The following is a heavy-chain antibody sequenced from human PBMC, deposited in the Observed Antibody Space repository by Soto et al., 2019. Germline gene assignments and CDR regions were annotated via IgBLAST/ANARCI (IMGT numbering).Heavy chain of an antibody. D-gene: IGHD3-22*01. CDR3: ARDGFQYDDGGYYEFDY. CDR1: GFTFGDFA. J-gene: IGHJ4*02. V-gene: IGHV3-20*03. Sequence: PLGSLRLSYAVSGFTFGDFAMSWVRQAPGKGLEWISGINWNGISTSYRDSVKGRFIISRDDAQNSLYLQMNSLRAEDTALYYCARDGFQYDDGGYYEFDYWGQGTMVTVSS. CDR2: INWNGIST.